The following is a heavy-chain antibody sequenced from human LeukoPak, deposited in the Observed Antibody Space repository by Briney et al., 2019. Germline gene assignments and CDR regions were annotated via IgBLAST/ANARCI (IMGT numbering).Heavy chain of an antibody. CDR2: IYYSGNT. D-gene: IGHD3-10*01. J-gene: IGHJ4*02. CDR3: ARSHYGSGSYYNY. Sequence: SETLSLTCTVSGGSISSYYWSWIRQPPGKGLEWIGYIYYSGNTNYNPSLKSRVTISVDTSKNQFSLKLSSVTAADTAVYYCARSHYGSGSYYNYWGQGTLVTVSS. CDR1: GGSISSYY. V-gene: IGHV4-59*08.